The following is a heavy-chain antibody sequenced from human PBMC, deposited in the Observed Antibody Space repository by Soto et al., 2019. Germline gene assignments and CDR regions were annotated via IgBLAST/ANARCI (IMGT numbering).Heavy chain of an antibody. CDR1: GYSISSGSY. CDR2: IYHGGTT. V-gene: IGHV4-38-2*02. Sequence: PSETLSLTCTVSGYSISSGSYWGWIRQPPGKGPEWIASIYHGGTTFYNPSLKSRVTVSVDKSNNQFSLKLRSVTAADTAVYYCARDTPRGYSYGSFDYWGQGTLVTVSS. J-gene: IGHJ4*02. CDR3: ARDTPRGYSYGSFDY. D-gene: IGHD5-18*01.